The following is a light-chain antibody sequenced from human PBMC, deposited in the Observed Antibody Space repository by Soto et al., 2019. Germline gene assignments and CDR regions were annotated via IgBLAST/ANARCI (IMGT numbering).Light chain of an antibody. Sequence: QSVLTQPPSASGTPGQRVTIPCSGSSSNIGSHTVNWYQQLPGTAPNLLVYSSNQRRSGVPDRFSASKSATTASLAISGLQYEDEADYYCAAWDGSMNGEVFGGGTKLTVL. CDR2: SSN. V-gene: IGLV1-44*01. J-gene: IGLJ2*01. CDR3: AAWDGSMNGEV. CDR1: SSNIGSHT.